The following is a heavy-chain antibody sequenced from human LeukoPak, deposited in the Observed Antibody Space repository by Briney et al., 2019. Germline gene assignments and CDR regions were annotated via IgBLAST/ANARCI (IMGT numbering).Heavy chain of an antibody. CDR3: ARGTGGYGYDY. J-gene: IGHJ4*02. CDR2: INPNSGGT. D-gene: IGHD1-26*01. CDR1: GYMFTDYY. V-gene: IGHV1-2*02. Sequence: ASVKVSCKASGYMFTDYYIHWVRQAPGQGLEWMGWINPNSGGTTYAQKFQGRVTMTRDTSITTAYMELSSLRSDDTAVFYCARGTGGYGYDYWGQGTLVTVSS.